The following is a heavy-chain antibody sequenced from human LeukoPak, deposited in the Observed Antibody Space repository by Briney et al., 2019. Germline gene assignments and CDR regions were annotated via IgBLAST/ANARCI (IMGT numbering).Heavy chain of an antibody. J-gene: IGHJ4*02. Sequence: KPSETLSLTCTASGGSISSSSYYWGWIRQPPGKGLEWIGSIYYSGSTYYNPSLKSRVTISVDTSKNQFSLKLSSVTAADTAVYYCARFVDTAMVFDYWGQGTLVTVSS. D-gene: IGHD5-18*01. CDR2: IYYSGST. CDR1: GGSISSSSYY. CDR3: ARFVDTAMVFDY. V-gene: IGHV4-39*01.